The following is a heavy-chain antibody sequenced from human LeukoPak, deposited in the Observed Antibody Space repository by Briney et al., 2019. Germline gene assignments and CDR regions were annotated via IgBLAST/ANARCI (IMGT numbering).Heavy chain of an antibody. CDR3: ARVVTGTGYYNGWYFDL. J-gene: IGHJ2*01. D-gene: IGHD3-9*01. CDR1: GGSISSSSYY. V-gene: IGHV4-39*07. CDR2: IYYSGST. Sequence: SETLSLTCTVSGGSISSSSYYWGWIRQPPGKGLEWIGSIYYSGSTYYNPSLKSRVTISVDTSKNQFSLKLSSVTAADTAVYYCARVVTGTGYYNGWYFDLWGRGTLVTVSS.